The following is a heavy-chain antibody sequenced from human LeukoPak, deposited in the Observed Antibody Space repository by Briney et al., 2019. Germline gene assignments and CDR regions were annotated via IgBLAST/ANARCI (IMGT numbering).Heavy chain of an antibody. J-gene: IGHJ6*03. D-gene: IGHD3-10*01. CDR1: GYTFTSYD. CDR2: MNPNSGNT. CDR3: ARAVRITMVRGVIPYIDYYYYMDV. Sequence: ASVKVSCKASGYTFTSYDINWVRQATGQGLEWMGWMNPNSGNTGYAQKFQGRVTMTRNTSISTAYMELRSLRSEDTAVYYCARAVRITMVRGVIPYIDYYYYMDVWGKGTTVTVSS. V-gene: IGHV1-8*01.